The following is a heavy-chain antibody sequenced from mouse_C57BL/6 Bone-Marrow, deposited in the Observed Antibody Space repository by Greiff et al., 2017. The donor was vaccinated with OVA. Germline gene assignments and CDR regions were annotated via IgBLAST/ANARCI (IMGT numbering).Heavy chain of an antibody. J-gene: IGHJ4*01. D-gene: IGHD2-1*01. CDR3: ARHGYGKKADYAMGY. Sequence: DVKLVESGGGLVQPGGSLKLSCAASGFTFSDYYMYWVRQTPEKRLEWVAYISNGGGSTYYPDTVKGRFTISRDNDKNTLYLQMSRLKSEDTAMYYCARHGYGKKADYAMGYWGQGTSVTVSS. CDR1: GFTFSDYY. CDR2: ISNGGGST. V-gene: IGHV5-12*01.